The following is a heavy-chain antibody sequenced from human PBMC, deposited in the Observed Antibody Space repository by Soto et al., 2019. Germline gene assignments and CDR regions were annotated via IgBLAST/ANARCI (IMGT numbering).Heavy chain of an antibody. D-gene: IGHD5-12*01. CDR2: IIPILGTI. CDR1: GGTFSNFI. CDR3: ARGAYDPPYYYCDMDV. V-gene: IGHV1-69*08. J-gene: IGHJ6*03. Sequence: QVQLVQSGAEVKKPGSSVRVSCKASGGTFSNFILTWVRQAPGQGLEWMGRIIPILGTITYAQKFQGRVTITADKSSSTAYMELGSLRSEDTAVYYVARGAYDPPYYYCDMDVWGKGTRVTVSS.